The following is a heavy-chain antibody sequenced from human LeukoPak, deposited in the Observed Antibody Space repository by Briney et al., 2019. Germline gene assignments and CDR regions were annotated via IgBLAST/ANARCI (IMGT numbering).Heavy chain of an antibody. CDR3: ARQHDYADF. J-gene: IGHJ4*02. Sequence: PGGSLRLSCAASGFSFRNYWMSWVRQAPGKGLEWVANINQANSEKHYVDSVKGRFTISRDNAENSLFLQMNRLRAEDTAVYYCARQHDYADFWGQGTLVTVSS. V-gene: IGHV3-7*01. CDR1: GFSFRNYW. CDR2: INQANSEK.